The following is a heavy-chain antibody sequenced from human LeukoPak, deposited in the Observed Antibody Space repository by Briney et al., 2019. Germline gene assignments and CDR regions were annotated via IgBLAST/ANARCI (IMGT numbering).Heavy chain of an antibody. CDR1: GGSVSSGSYY. D-gene: IGHD6-19*01. CDR2: IYCSGST. CDR3: ARSLITVAGATAGFDF. Sequence: PSETLSLTCTVSGGSVSSGSYYWSWIRQPPGKGLEWIAYIYCSGSTNYNPSLKNRVTISVDTSKNQFSLKLTSVTAADTAVYYCARSLITVAGATAGFDFWGQGTLVTVSS. V-gene: IGHV4-61*01. J-gene: IGHJ4*02.